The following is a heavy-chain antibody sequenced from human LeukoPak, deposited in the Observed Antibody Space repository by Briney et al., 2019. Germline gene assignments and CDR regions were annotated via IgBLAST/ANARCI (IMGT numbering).Heavy chain of an antibody. J-gene: IGHJ4*02. D-gene: IGHD3-22*01. CDR1: GGSISSYY. CDR3: ARLDSSGNCRY. V-gene: IGHV4-4*09. CDR2: IYTSGST. Sequence: PSETPSLTCTVSGGSISSYYCSWIRQPPGEGLEWIGYIYTSGSTNYNPSLKSRVTISVDTSKNQFSLKLSSVTAADTAVYYCARLDSSGNCRYWGRRTRLTL.